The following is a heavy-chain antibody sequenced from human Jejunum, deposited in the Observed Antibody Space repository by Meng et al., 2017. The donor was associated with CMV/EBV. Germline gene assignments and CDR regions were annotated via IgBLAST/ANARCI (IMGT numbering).Heavy chain of an antibody. D-gene: IGHD2-2*01. V-gene: IGHV4-4*07. CDR1: DGSISSYY. J-gene: IGHJ4*02. CDR2: IHTSGTT. CDR3: AREKSSCTSSTCYGVDS. Sequence: QVPLQESGPGLVMPSETLSLTCTVSDGSISSYYWSWIRQSAGKGLEWIGRIHTSGTTNYNPSLKSRVTLSLDTSKDQFSLKLTSVTAADTAVYYCAREKSSCTSSTCYGVDSWGQGTLVTVSS.